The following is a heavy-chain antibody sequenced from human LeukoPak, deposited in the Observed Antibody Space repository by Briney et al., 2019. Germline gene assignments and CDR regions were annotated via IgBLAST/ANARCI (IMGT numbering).Heavy chain of an antibody. CDR3: AKERGYSYGYDY. CDR2: ISGSGGST. CDR1: GFTFRSYA. Sequence: GGSLRLSCAASGFTFRSYAMSWVRQVPGKGLESVSGISGSGGSTYYAASVRGRFTISRDSSNDTLYLQMNSLRAEDTAVYYCAKERGYSYGYDYWGQGTLVTVSS. J-gene: IGHJ4*02. V-gene: IGHV3-23*01. D-gene: IGHD5-18*01.